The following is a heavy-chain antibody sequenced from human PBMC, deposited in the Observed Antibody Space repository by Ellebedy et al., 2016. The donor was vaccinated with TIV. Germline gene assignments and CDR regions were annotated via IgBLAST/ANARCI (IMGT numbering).Heavy chain of an antibody. CDR2: ISSSSSYI. V-gene: IGHV3-21*01. J-gene: IGHJ4*02. CDR3: VRDGVAVAGPFDY. CDR1: GFTFSSYR. Sequence: PGGSLRLSCAASGFTFSSYRMNWVRQAPGKGLEWVSSISSSSSYIYYADSVKGRFTISRDNAKNSLYLQMDSLRAEDTAVYSCVRDGVAVAGPFDYWGQGTLVTVSS. D-gene: IGHD6-19*01.